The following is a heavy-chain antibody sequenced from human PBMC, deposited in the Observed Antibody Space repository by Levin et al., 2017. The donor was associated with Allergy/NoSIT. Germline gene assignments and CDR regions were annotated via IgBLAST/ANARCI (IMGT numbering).Heavy chain of an antibody. CDR2: IDTAGET. CDR3: VREAGGDSNIDPFDH. D-gene: IGHD4-11*01. Sequence: GGSLRLSCAASGFPFSSYDMHWVRQAPGKGLEWLSAIDTAGETYYPGAVRGRFTISRENATNSLYLQIKSLRAGDTAVYFCVREAGGDSNIDPFDHWGQGTLVTVSS. V-gene: IGHV3-13*01. CDR1: GFPFSSYD. J-gene: IGHJ4*02.